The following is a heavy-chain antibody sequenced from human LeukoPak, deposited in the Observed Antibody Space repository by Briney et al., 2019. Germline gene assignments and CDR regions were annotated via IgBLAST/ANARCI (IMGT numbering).Heavy chain of an antibody. CDR2: LSIDGST. V-gene: IGHV3-53*01. Sequence: PGGSLRLSCAVSEFIVSDYYMSWVRQVPGKGLEWVSILSIDGSTEYIGSVKGRFSISSDNAKNSLYLQMNSLRAEDTAVYYCARDLKGIAAAIYYYYGMDVWGQGTTVTVSS. CDR1: EFIVSDYY. D-gene: IGHD6-13*01. CDR3: ARDLKGIAAAIYYYYGMDV. J-gene: IGHJ6*02.